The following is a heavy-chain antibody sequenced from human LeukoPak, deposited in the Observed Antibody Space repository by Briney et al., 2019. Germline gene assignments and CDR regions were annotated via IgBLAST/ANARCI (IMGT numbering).Heavy chain of an antibody. Sequence: SETLSLTCTVSGGSISSYYWSWIRQPPGKGLEWIGYIYYSGSTNYNPSLKSRVTISVATSKNQFSLKLSSVTAADTAVYYCARDSSGWYRYFDYWGQGTLVTVSS. J-gene: IGHJ4*02. CDR1: GGSISSYY. CDR2: IYYSGST. CDR3: ARDSSGWYRYFDY. D-gene: IGHD6-19*01. V-gene: IGHV4-59*01.